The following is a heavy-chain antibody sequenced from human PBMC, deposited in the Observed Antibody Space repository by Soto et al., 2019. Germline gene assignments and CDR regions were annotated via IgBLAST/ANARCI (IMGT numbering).Heavy chain of an antibody. CDR1: RFTFSSYG. V-gene: IGHV3-33*01. CDR2: IWYDGSNK. Sequence: QVQLVESGGGVVQPGRSLRLSCAASRFTFSSYGMHWVRQAPGKGLEWVAVIWYDGSNKYYADSVKGRFTISRDNSKNTLYLQMNSLRAEDTAVYYCARDRVQQLVQPWFDPWGQGTLVTVSS. CDR3: ARDRVQQLVQPWFDP. D-gene: IGHD6-13*01. J-gene: IGHJ5*02.